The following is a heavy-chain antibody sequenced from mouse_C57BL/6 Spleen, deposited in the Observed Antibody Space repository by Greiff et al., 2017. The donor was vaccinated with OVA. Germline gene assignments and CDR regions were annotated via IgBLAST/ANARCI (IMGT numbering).Heavy chain of an antibody. CDR1: GYTFTDYN. D-gene: IGHD1-1*02. V-gene: IGHV1-18*01. CDR2: LNPNNGGT. Sequence: EVQLQQSGPELVKPGASVKIPCKASGYTFTDYNMAWVKQSHGTSLEWIGDLNPNNGGTISTQKFQGKAPLTVDKHSSTAYMELRSLTSEDTAVDYCARKNYYGGSPFADWGQGTMLTVSA. CDR3: ARKNYYGGSPFAD. J-gene: IGHJ3*01.